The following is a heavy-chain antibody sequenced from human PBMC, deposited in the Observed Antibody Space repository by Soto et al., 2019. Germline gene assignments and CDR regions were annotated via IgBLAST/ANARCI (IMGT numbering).Heavy chain of an antibody. CDR1: GFTFSSYA. CDR3: AKAGGIAVPGTHLDY. D-gene: IGHD6-19*01. Sequence: EVQLLESGGGSVQPGGSLRLSCAASGFTFSSYAMSWVRPAPGKGLEWVSAISGTGSSTNYADSVEGRFTISRDNSKNTLYLQMSSLRAEDTAVYYCAKAGGIAVPGTHLDYWGQGTLVTVSS. V-gene: IGHV3-23*01. J-gene: IGHJ4*02. CDR2: ISGTGSST.